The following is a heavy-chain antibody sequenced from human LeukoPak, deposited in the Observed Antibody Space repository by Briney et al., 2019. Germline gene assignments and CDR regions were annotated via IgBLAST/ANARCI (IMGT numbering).Heavy chain of an antibody. V-gene: IGHV3-74*01. CDR2: INSDGSST. CDR3: ARDGIGYYYGSGSYPDY. CDR1: GSTFSSYW. Sequence: GGSLRLSCAASGSTFSSYWMHWVHQAPGKGLVWVSRINSDGSSTSYADSVEGRFTISRDNAKNTLYLQMNSLRAEDTAVYYCARDGIGYYYGSGSYPDYWGQGTLVTVSS. J-gene: IGHJ4*02. D-gene: IGHD3-10*01.